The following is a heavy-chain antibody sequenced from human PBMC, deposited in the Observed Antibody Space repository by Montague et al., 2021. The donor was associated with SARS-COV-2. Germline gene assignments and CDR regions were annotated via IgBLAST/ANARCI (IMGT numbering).Heavy chain of an antibody. CDR1: GGSITSYY. CDR2: IYYSGST. J-gene: IGHJ3*02. V-gene: IGHV4-59*01. Sequence: SETLFLTCTVSGGSITSYYWTWIRQPPGKGLEWVGRIYYSGSTNYNPSLKSRVTISVDTSKNQFSLKLSSVTAADTAVYYCARTGLGAYDILTGYTVNAFDMWGQGTMVTVSS. D-gene: IGHD3-9*01. CDR3: ARTGLGAYDILTGYTVNAFDM.